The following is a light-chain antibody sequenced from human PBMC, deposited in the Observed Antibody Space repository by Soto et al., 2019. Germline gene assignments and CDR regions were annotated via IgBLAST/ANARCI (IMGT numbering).Light chain of an antibody. CDR1: SNDIGAFDY. CDR2: EVF. J-gene: IGLJ1*01. Sequence: QSALTQPASVSASPGQSISISCSGTSNDIGAFDYVSWYQQHPGKAPKLIIFEVFNRPSGVSTRFSGSKSGSTASLTISGLQAEDEADYYCSSYTITNILSYVFGTGTKVTVL. CDR3: SSYTITNILSYV. V-gene: IGLV2-14*01.